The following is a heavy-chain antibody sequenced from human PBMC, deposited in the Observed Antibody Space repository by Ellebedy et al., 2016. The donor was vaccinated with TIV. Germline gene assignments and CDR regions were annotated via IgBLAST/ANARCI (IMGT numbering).Heavy chain of an antibody. J-gene: IGHJ4*02. CDR2: ITGNGVFT. CDR1: GFTFSDYT. CDR3: AKPLDHFCNDTRCSPFDF. Sequence: GESLKISCVASGFTFSDYTMSWVRQAPGKGLEWVSAITGNGVFTNYAGSVGGRFTISRDHSKSTLYLQMNSLRAEDTAVYFCAKPLDHFCNDTRCSPFDFWGQGTLVTVSS. V-gene: IGHV3-23*01. D-gene: IGHD3-3*02.